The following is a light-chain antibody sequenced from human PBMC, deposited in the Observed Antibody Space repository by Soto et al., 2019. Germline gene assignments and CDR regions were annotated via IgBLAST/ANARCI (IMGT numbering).Light chain of an antibody. V-gene: IGLV2-8*01. J-gene: IGLJ1*01. CDR1: SSDVGAHNY. Sequence: QSALTQPPSASGSPGQSVTISCTGTSSDVGAHNYVSWYRQHPGRAPKLIIYEVLKRPSGVPDRFSGSKSGNTASLTVSGLQVVDEGDYYCRAFPGTENSYVFGSGTKLTVL. CDR2: EVL. CDR3: RAFPGTENSYV.